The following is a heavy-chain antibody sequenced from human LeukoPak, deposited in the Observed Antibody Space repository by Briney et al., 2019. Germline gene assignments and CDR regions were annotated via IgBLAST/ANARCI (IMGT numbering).Heavy chain of an antibody. CDR2: IYPGDSDT. D-gene: IGHD3-10*01. Sequence: GESLKISCKCSGYSFTSYWIGWVRQMPGKGLEWMGIIYPGDSDTRYSPSFQGQVTISADKSISTAYLQWSSLKASDTAMYYCARSAGRGVIRGPFDYWGQGTLVTVSS. V-gene: IGHV5-51*01. CDR1: GYSFTSYW. CDR3: ARSAGRGVIRGPFDY. J-gene: IGHJ4*02.